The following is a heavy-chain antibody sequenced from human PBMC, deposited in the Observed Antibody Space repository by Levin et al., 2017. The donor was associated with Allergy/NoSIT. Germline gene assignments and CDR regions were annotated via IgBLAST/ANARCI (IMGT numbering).Heavy chain of an antibody. Sequence: GESLKISCQASGYSFSSYWIAWVRQMPGKGLEWMGIIYPGDSDARYSPSFQGQVTISADKSIATAYLQWSSLKASDTATYYCARTLGGIWGLVYWGQGTQVTVSS. V-gene: IGHV5-51*01. CDR3: ARTLGGIWGLVY. CDR2: IYPGDSDA. J-gene: IGHJ4*02. D-gene: IGHD3-16*01. CDR1: GYSFSSYW.